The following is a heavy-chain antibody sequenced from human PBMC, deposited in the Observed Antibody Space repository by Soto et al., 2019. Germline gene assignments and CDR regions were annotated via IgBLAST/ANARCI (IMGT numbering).Heavy chain of an antibody. CDR3: ARARRYCSSTSCHPTTSLAY. V-gene: IGHV1-2*02. CDR2: INPNSGGT. J-gene: IGHJ4*02. D-gene: IGHD2-2*01. Sequence: ASVKVSCKASGYTFTGYYMHWVRQAPGQGLEWMGWINPNSGGTNYAQKFQGRVTMTRDTSISTAYMELSRLRSDDTAVYYCARARRYCSSTSCHPTTSLAYWGKGTLVTSPQ. CDR1: GYTFTGYY.